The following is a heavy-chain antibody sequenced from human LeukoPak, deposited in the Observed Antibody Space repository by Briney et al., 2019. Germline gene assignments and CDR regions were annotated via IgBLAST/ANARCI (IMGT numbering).Heavy chain of an antibody. CDR2: ITGSDGTT. V-gene: IGHV3-23*01. J-gene: IGHJ4*02. CDR1: GFTFSNYA. CDR3: AKWGDYDILTGYYVSDY. D-gene: IGHD3-9*01. Sequence: GGSLSLSCAASGFTFSNYAMSWVRQAPGKGLEWVSAITGSDGTTYYADSVKGRFTISRDNSKNTLYLQMNSLRAEDTAVYYCAKWGDYDILTGYYVSDYWGQGTLVTVSS.